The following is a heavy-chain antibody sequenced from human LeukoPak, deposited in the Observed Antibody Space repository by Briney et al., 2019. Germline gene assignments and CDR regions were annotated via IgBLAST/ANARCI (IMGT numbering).Heavy chain of an antibody. CDR3: ARVGAYCGGDCYPYFDY. CDR1: GFNFGDYY. CDR2: MSSRSGII. Sequence: GGSLRLSCVASGFNFGDYYMNWIRQSPGKGLEWISYMSSRSGIIYYGGSVKGRFTISRDNAKNSLYLQMNSLRAEDTAVYYCARVGAYCGGDCYPYFDYWGQGTLVTVSS. D-gene: IGHD2-21*02. J-gene: IGHJ4*02. V-gene: IGHV3-11*04.